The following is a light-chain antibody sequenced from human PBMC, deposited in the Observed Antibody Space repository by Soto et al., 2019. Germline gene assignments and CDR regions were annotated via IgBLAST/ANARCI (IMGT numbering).Light chain of an antibody. CDR3: AAWDDSLSGHVV. CDR2: RNN. CDR1: SSNIGSNY. V-gene: IGLV1-47*01. Sequence: QSVLTQPPSASGTPGQRVTISCSGSSSNIGSNYVYWYQQLPGPAPKPLIYRNNQRPSGVPDRFSGSKSGTSASLAISGLRSEDEADYYCAAWDDSLSGHVVFGGGTKVTVL. J-gene: IGLJ2*01.